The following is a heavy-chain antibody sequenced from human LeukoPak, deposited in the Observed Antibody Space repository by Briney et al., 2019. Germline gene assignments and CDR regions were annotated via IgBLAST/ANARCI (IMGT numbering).Heavy chain of an antibody. J-gene: IGHJ3*02. CDR2: IYYSGST. CDR3: ASSVTANAFDI. V-gene: IGHV4-59*01. Sequence: PSETLSLTCTVSGGSISSYYWSWIRQPPGKGVEWIGYIYYSGSTNYNPSLKSRVTISVDTSKNQFSLKLSSVTAADTAVYYCASSVTANAFDIWGQGTMVTVSS. CDR1: GGSISSYY. D-gene: IGHD2-21*02.